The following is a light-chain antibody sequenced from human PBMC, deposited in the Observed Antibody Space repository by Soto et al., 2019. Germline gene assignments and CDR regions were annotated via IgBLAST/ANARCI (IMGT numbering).Light chain of an antibody. Sequence: EILLTQSPATLSSSPGERVTLSCRASQTLSNRLAWYQHKPGQAPRLLIYVTSNRATGIPARFSGSGSGTDFTLTISSLEPEDFAVYYCQQRSNWPITFGQGTRLEN. CDR1: QTLSNR. J-gene: IGKJ5*01. CDR3: QQRSNWPIT. V-gene: IGKV3-11*01. CDR2: VTS.